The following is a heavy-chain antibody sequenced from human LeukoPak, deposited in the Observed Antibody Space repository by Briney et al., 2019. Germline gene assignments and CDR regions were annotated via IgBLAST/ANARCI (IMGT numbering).Heavy chain of an antibody. CDR2: ISWNSGSI. D-gene: IGHD1-20*01. J-gene: IGHJ5*02. CDR1: GFTFDDYA. Sequence: PGGSLRLSCAASGFTFDDYAMHWVRQAPGKGLEWVSGISWNSGSIGYADSVKGRFTISRDNAKNSLYLQMNSLRAEDTALYYCAVLRYDRVPDNWFDPWGQGTLVTVSS. V-gene: IGHV3-9*01. CDR3: AVLRYDRVPDNWFDP.